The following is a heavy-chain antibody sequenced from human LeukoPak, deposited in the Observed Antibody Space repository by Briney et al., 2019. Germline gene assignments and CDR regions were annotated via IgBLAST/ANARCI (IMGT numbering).Heavy chain of an antibody. Sequence: SETLSLICTVSGGSISSYYWSWIRQPPGKGLEWIGYIYYSGSTNYNPSLKSRVTISVDTSKNQFSLKLSSVTAADTAVYYCARLGGNEERGFDYWGQGTLVTVSS. CDR2: IYYSGST. CDR1: GGSISSYY. D-gene: IGHD1-1*01. V-gene: IGHV4-59*08. J-gene: IGHJ4*02. CDR3: ARLGGNEERGFDY.